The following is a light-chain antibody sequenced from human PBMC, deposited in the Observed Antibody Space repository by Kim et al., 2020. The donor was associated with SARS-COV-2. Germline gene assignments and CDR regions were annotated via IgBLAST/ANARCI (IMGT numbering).Light chain of an antibody. CDR2: GAS. CDR3: QQYSIYWT. J-gene: IGKJ1*01. CDR1: HGISSA. V-gene: IGKV1-13*02. Sequence: SASVGDRVTITCRASHGISSALAWYQQKPGKAPKLVIYGASNLESAVPSRFSGSGSGTEFTLTITSLQPDDVATYYCQQYSIYWTFGQGTKVDIK.